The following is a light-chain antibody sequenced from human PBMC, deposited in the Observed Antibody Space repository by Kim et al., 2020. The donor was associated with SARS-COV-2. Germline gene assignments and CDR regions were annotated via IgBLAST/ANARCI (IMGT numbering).Light chain of an antibody. CDR2: GKS. CDR3: NSRDSSTNHLV. Sequence: ALEQTVRITCQGDSLRSYYASWYQQKPGQAPVVVIYGKSNRLSGIPDRFSGSNSGDTASLTITGAQAEDEADYYCNSRDSSTNHLVFGGGTKLTVL. CDR1: SLRSYY. V-gene: IGLV3-19*01. J-gene: IGLJ2*01.